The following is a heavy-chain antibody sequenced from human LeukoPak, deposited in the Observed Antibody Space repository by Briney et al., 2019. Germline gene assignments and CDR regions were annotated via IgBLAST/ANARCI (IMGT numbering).Heavy chain of an antibody. D-gene: IGHD1-26*01. CDR2: IKSKTDGGTT. V-gene: IGHV3-15*01. J-gene: IGHJ1*01. Sequence: GGSLRLSCVVSGFTFSRYEMNWIRQAPGKGLEWVGRIKSKTDGGTTDYAAPVKGRFTISRDDSKNTLYLQMNSLKTEDTAVYYCTTMGGYTGTSYSFEYFQHWGPGTLVTVSS. CDR1: GFTFSRYE. CDR3: TTMGGYTGTSYSFEYFQH.